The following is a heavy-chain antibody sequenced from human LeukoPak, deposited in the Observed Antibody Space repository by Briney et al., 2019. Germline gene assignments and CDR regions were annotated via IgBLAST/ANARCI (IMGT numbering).Heavy chain of an antibody. CDR3: ARDKSTTRHFDY. J-gene: IGHJ4*02. Sequence: ASVKVPCKASGYTFTGYYMHWVRQAPGQGLEWMGWIIPNSGGANYAQKFQGRVTMTRDTSISTAYMELSSLRSDDTAVYYCARDKSTTRHFDYWGQGTLATVSS. V-gene: IGHV1-2*02. D-gene: IGHD5/OR15-5a*01. CDR1: GYTFTGYY. CDR2: IIPNSGGA.